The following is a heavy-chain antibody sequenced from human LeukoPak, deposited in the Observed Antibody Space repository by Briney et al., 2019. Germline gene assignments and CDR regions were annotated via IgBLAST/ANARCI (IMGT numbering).Heavy chain of an antibody. Sequence: GESLKISCAASGVTLSRYWMHWVRQAPGKGLVWVSRINADGSITSYADSVKGRFTISRDNAKNTLYLQMNSLKTEDTAVYYCASSRYSGSYGDYWGQGTLVTVSS. V-gene: IGHV3-74*01. CDR2: INADGSIT. CDR1: GVTLSRYW. CDR3: ASSRYSGSYGDY. D-gene: IGHD1-26*01. J-gene: IGHJ4*02.